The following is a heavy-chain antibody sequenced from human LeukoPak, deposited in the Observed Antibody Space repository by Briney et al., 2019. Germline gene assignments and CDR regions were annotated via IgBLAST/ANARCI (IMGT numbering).Heavy chain of an antibody. Sequence: ASVKVSCKASGYTFTDYAMHWVRQAPGERLEWMGWINTGKGNTKYSQKFQGRVTITMDTSASTAYMELSSLRSEDTAVYYCVRDHVVGLAPFDPWGQGTLVTVSS. CDR1: GYTFTDYA. J-gene: IGHJ5*02. V-gene: IGHV1-3*04. CDR2: INTGKGNT. D-gene: IGHD2-15*01. CDR3: VRDHVVGLAPFDP.